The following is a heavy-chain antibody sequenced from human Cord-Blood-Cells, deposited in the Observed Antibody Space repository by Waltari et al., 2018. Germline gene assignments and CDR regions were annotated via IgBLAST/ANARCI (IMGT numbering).Heavy chain of an antibody. CDR2: INHSGST. J-gene: IGHJ4*02. V-gene: IGHV4-34*01. Sequence: QVQLQQWGAGLLKPSETLSLTCAVYGGSFSGYYWRWIRQPPGKGLEWIGEINHSGSTNYNPSLKSRVTISVDTSKNQFSLKLSSVTAADTAVYYCARGNPFLGYCSGGSCYYFDYWGQGTLVTVSS. CDR1: GGSFSGYY. CDR3: ARGNPFLGYCSGGSCYYFDY. D-gene: IGHD2-15*01.